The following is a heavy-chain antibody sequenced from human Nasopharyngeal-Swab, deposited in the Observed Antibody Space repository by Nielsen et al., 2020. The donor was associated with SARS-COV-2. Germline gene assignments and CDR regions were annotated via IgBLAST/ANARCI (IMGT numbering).Heavy chain of an antibody. CDR2: ISGSGGSI. V-gene: IGHV3-23*01. Sequence: GESLKFSCAASGFTFSSYVMSWVRQAPGEGLEWVSAISGSGGSIYYADSVKGRFTISRDNSKNTLYLQMNSLRSEDTAVYYCAKGGPPGSIAAALGYYYGMDVWGQGTTVTVSS. J-gene: IGHJ6*02. CDR3: AKGGPPGSIAAALGYYYGMDV. D-gene: IGHD6-13*01. CDR1: GFTFSSYV.